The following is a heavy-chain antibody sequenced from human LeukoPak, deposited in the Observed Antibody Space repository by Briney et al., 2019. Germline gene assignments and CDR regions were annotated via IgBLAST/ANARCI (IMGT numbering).Heavy chain of an antibody. CDR2: INPSGGST. J-gene: IGHJ5*02. D-gene: IGHD3-22*01. V-gene: IGHV1-46*01. Sequence: ASVKDSCKASGYTFTSYYMHWVRQAPGQGLEWMGIINPSGGSTSYAQKFQGRVTMTRDTSTSTVYMELSSLRSEDTAVYYCARDYYDSSAIPHWFDPWGQGTLVTVSS. CDR1: GYTFTSYY. CDR3: ARDYYDSSAIPHWFDP.